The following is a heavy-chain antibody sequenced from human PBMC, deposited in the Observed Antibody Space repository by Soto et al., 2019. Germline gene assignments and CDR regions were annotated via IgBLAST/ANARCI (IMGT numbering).Heavy chain of an antibody. V-gene: IGHV1-69*13. Sequence: PVKVSCKASGGNFTNYAVSWVRQAPGQGVEWMGDIIPLVGTTNYAQKFQGRVTIAADESTSTGHMELTNLRSEDTALYHCARVAYTSRATHWFDCWGQGTLVTVSS. J-gene: IGHJ5*01. D-gene: IGHD3-16*01. CDR1: GGNFTNYA. CDR3: ARVAYTSRATHWFDC. CDR2: IIPLVGTT.